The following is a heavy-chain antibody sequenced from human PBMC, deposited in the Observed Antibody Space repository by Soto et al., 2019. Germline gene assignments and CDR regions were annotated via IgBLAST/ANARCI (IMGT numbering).Heavy chain of an antibody. CDR1: GGSISSGGYS. Sequence: QLQLQESGSGLVKPSQTLSLTCAVSGGSISSGGYSWSWIRQPPGKGLEWIGYIYHSGSTYYNPSLKSRVTISVDRSKSQFSLKLSSVTAADTAVYYCARVGGLGAVAVDYWGQGTLVTVSS. D-gene: IGHD6-19*01. CDR3: ARVGGLGAVAVDY. CDR2: IYHSGST. J-gene: IGHJ4*02. V-gene: IGHV4-30-2*01.